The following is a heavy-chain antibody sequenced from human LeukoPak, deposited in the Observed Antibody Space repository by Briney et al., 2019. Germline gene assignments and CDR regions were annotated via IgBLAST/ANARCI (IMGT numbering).Heavy chain of an antibody. Sequence: GGSLRLSCAASGFTFSSYEMNCVRQAPGKGLEGVSYISSSGSTIYYADSVKGRFTISRDNAKNSMYLQMNSLRAEDTAVYYCARDTYSGSAYWGQGTLVTVSS. D-gene: IGHD3-10*01. CDR1: GFTFSSYE. V-gene: IGHV3-48*03. CDR3: ARDTYSGSAY. CDR2: ISSSGSTI. J-gene: IGHJ4*02.